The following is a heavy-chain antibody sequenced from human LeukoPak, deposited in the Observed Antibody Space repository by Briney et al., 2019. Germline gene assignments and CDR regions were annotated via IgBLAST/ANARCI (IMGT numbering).Heavy chain of an antibody. D-gene: IGHD4-11*01. Sequence: GGSLRLSCAASGFTFSSYAMHWVRQAPGKGLEWVAFISYDGSNKYYADSVKGRFTISRDNSKNTLYLQMNSLRAEDTAVYYCARDRPTVTTRRFDYWGQGTLVTVSS. J-gene: IGHJ4*02. CDR2: ISYDGSNK. CDR1: GFTFSSYA. CDR3: ARDRPTVTTRRFDY. V-gene: IGHV3-30-3*01.